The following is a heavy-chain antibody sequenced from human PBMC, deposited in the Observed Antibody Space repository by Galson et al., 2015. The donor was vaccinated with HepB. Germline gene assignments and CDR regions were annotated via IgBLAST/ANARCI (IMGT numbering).Heavy chain of an antibody. V-gene: IGHV3-9*01. J-gene: IGHJ4*02. CDR2: INWNNGSR. CDR3: TKIGTLPMSSFDH. Sequence: SLRLSCAASGFNFEGNAMHWVRQAPGKGLEWVAGINWNNGSRVYADSVKGRFTISRDNAKKSLYLQMTSLRVEDTAIYYCTKIGTLPMSSFDHWGQGTPVTVSS. CDR1: GFNFEGNA. D-gene: IGHD1-14*01.